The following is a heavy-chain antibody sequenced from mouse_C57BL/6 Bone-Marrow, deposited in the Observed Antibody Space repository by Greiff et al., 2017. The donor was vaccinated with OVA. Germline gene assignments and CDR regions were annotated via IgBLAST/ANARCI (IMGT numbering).Heavy chain of an antibody. D-gene: IGHD1-1*01. CDR3: ARGYYGSSENYFDY. V-gene: IGHV1-42*01. CDR1: GYSFTGYY. J-gene: IGHJ2*01. Sequence: VQLQQSGPELVKPGASVKISCKASGYSFTGYYMNWVKQSPEKSLEWIGEINPSTGGTTYNQKFKAKATLTVDKSSSTAYMQLKSLTSEDSAVYYGARGYYGSSENYFDYWGQGTTLTVSS. CDR2: INPSTGGT.